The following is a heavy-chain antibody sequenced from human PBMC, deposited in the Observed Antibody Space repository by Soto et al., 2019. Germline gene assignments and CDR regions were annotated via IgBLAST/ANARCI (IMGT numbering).Heavy chain of an antibody. Sequence: SETLSLTCTVSGGSISSGGYYWSWIRQHPGKGLEWIGYIYYSGSTYYNPSLKSRVTISVDTSKNQFSLKLSSVTAADTAVYYCARDNRSKGFGEIYYYYGRDVWGQGTTVTVSS. D-gene: IGHD3-10*01. CDR1: GGSISSGGYY. J-gene: IGHJ6*02. V-gene: IGHV4-31*03. CDR3: ARDNRSKGFGEIYYYYGRDV. CDR2: IYYSGST.